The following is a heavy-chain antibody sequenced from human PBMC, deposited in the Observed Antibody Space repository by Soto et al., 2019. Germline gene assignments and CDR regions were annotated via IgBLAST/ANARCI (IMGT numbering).Heavy chain of an antibody. CDR2: IFQSGST. CDR3: ARGRGRYSSGWSWFDP. J-gene: IGHJ5*02. Sequence: SETLSLTCGVSGGTIRSPDWWTWVRQPLGKGLEWIGEIFQSGSTNYTPSLESRVTISVDKSKNQFSLTLTSVTAADTAVYFCARGRGRYSSGWSWFDPWGQGILVTVSS. CDR1: GGTIRSPDW. D-gene: IGHD6-19*01. V-gene: IGHV4-4*02.